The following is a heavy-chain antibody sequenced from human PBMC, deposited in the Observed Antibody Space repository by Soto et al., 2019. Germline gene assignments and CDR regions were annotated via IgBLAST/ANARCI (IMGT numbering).Heavy chain of an antibody. CDR3: ARAGGTTVTGLWHFDS. J-gene: IGHJ4*02. CDR2: IWYDGTQK. CDR1: GFNVDNVY. D-gene: IGHD4-17*01. Sequence: VQLVESGGGLIQPGGSLRLSCIASGFNVDNVYMSWVRQAPGKGLEWLAAIWYDGTQKYYADSVKGRFIISRDNSKKTLYLEMNSLRAEDTAVYYCARAGGTTVTGLWHFDSWGQGTLVTVSS. V-gene: IGHV3-33*01.